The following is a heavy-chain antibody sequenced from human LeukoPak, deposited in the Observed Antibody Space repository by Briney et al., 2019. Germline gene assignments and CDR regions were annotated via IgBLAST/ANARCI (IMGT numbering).Heavy chain of an antibody. D-gene: IGHD3-10*01. CDR3: ARGRYGSGRRRSDYWFDP. V-gene: IGHV1-8*02. J-gene: IGHJ5*02. CDR2: MNPNSGNT. Sequence: GASVKVSCKASGYTFTGYYMHWVRQAPGQGLEWMGWMNPNSGNTGYAQKFQGRVTMTRNTSISTAYMELSSLRSEDTAVYYCARGRYGSGRRRSDYWFDPWGQGTLVTVSS. CDR1: GYTFTGYY.